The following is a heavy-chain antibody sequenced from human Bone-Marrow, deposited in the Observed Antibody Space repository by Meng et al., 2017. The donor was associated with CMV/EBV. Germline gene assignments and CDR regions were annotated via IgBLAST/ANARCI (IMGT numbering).Heavy chain of an antibody. CDR3: AKVEWFGELPLDY. CDR1: GFTFSSYG. J-gene: IGHJ4*02. Sequence: GGSLRLSCAASGFTFSSYGMHWVRQAPGKGLEWVAFIRYDGSNKYYADSVKGRFTISRDNSKNTLYLQMNSLRAEDTAVYYCAKVEWFGELPLDYWGQGTRVTGSS. V-gene: IGHV3-30*02. CDR2: IRYDGSNK. D-gene: IGHD3-10*01.